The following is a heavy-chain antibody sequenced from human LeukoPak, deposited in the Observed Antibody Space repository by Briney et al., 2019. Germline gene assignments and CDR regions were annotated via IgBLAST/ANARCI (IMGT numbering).Heavy chain of an antibody. D-gene: IGHD3-10*01. CDR2: TYYSGST. J-gene: IGHJ6*03. V-gene: IGHV4-39*01. CDR3: ARRYYGSGSYYYYYYYMDV. Sequence: SETLSLTCTVSGGSISSSTYYWGWIRQPPGKGLEWIGSTYYSGSTYYNPSLKSRVTISVDTSKNQFSLKLSSVTAADTAVYYCARRYYGSGSYYYYYYYMDVWGKGTTVTTSS. CDR1: GGSISSSTYY.